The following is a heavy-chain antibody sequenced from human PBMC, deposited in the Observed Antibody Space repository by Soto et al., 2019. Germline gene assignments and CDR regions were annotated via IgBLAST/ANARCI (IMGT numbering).Heavy chain of an antibody. Sequence: GGSLRLSCAASGFTFSSYWMSWVRQAPGKGLEWVANIKQDGSEKYYVDSVKGRFTISRDNAKNSLYLQMNSLRAEDTAVYYCARALPSGWYQDYFDYWGQGTLVTVSS. CDR3: ARALPSGWYQDYFDY. CDR1: GFTFSSYW. D-gene: IGHD6-19*01. CDR2: IKQDGSEK. V-gene: IGHV3-7*01. J-gene: IGHJ4*02.